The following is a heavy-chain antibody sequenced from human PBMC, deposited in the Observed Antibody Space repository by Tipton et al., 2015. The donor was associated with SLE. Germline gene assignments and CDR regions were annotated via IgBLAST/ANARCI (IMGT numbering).Heavy chain of an antibody. CDR2: IKQEGSEK. V-gene: IGHV3-7*01. CDR3: ATEASYYYGMDV. CDR1: GFPFGRYW. J-gene: IGHJ6*02. Sequence: SLRLSCVASGFPFGRYWMSWVRQAPGRGLEWVANIKQEGSEKYYADSVKGRFTISRDNSKNTLYLQMNSLRTEDTAVYYCATEASYYYGMDVWGQGTTVTVSS.